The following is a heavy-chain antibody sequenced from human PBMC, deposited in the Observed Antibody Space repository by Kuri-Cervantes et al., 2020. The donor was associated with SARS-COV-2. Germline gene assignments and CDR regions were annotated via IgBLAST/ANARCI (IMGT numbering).Heavy chain of an antibody. Sequence: GGSLRPSCAASGFTFSSYSTNWVRQAPGKGLEWVSSISSSSSYIYYADSVKGRFTISRDNAKNSLYLQMNSLRAEDTAVYYCARDFLLLAAQDYWGQGTLVTVSS. J-gene: IGHJ4*02. CDR1: GFTFSSYS. D-gene: IGHD6-13*01. CDR2: ISSSSSYI. V-gene: IGHV3-21*01. CDR3: ARDFLLLAAQDY.